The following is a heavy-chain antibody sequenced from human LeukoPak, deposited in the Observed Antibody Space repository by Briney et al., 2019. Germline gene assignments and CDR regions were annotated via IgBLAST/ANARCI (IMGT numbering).Heavy chain of an antibody. D-gene: IGHD3-10*01. V-gene: IGHV3-9*01. J-gene: IGHJ4*02. CDR1: GFTFDDYA. CDR3: AKDTTSGSGSYFDYFDY. Sequence: GGSLRLSCTASGFTFDDYAMHWVRQAPGKGLEWVSGISWNSGSIVYADSVKGRLTISRDNAKNSLYLQMNSLRAEDTALYYCAKDTTSGSGSYFDYFDYWGQGTLATVSS. CDR2: ISWNSGSI.